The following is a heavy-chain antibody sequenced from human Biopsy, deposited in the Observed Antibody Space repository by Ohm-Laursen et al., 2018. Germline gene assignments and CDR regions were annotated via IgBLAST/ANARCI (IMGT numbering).Heavy chain of an antibody. D-gene: IGHD3-10*01. CDR1: GYTFTSYE. CDR3: ARADPPLFYYGSGSSNWFDP. V-gene: IGHV1-8*01. J-gene: IGHJ5*02. CDR2: MNLDSGNT. Sequence: VPSVCVSCKLSGYTFTSYEINWVRQATGQGLGWRGWMNLDSGNTGYAQNFQGRVTMTRNTSISTAYMELSSLRSEDTAVYFCARADPPLFYYGSGSSNWFDPWGQGTLVTVSS.